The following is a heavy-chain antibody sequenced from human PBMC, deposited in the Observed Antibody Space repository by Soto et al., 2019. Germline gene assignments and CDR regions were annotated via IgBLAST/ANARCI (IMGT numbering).Heavy chain of an antibody. V-gene: IGHV1-69*13. CDR1: GGTFSSYA. CDR3: ASVIDRVTMVRGVIHGDAFDI. J-gene: IGHJ3*02. Sequence: ASVKVSCKASGGTFSSYAISWVRQAPGQGLEWMGGIIPIFGTANYAQKFQRRVTITADEATRTAYMELISPRSEDTVEYYCASVIDRVTMVRGVIHGDAFDIWGQGTMVTVSS. D-gene: IGHD3-10*01. CDR2: IIPIFGTA.